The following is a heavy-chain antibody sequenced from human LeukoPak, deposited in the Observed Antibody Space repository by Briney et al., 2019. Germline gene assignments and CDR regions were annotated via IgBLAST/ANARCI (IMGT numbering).Heavy chain of an antibody. V-gene: IGHV4-30-2*01. Sequence: SETLSLTCAVSGGSIRSAGYSWNWIRQPPGKGLEWIGYSYESGTTYYNPSLESRVSISVDRSKNQFPLWLTSVTAADTAVYFCVSQYCDGGNCYPYFDSWGQGTLVTVSS. CDR3: VSQYCDGGNCYPYFDS. CDR2: SYESGTT. J-gene: IGHJ4*02. CDR1: GGSIRSAGYS. D-gene: IGHD2-15*01.